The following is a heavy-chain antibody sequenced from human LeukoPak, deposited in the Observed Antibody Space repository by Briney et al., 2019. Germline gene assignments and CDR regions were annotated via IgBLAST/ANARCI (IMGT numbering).Heavy chain of an antibody. CDR3: AREGYDFWSGYQYYFDY. CDR2: TYTSGST. D-gene: IGHD3-3*01. CDR1: GGSISSYY. V-gene: IGHV4-4*07. J-gene: IGHJ4*02. Sequence: SETLSLTCTVSGGSISSYYWSWIRQPAGKGLEWIGRTYTSGSTNYNPSLKSRVTMSVDTSKNQFSLKLSSVTAADTAVYYCAREGYDFWSGYQYYFDYWGQGTLVTVSS.